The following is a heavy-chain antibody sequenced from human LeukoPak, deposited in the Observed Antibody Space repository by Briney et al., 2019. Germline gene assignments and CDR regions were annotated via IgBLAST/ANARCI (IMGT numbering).Heavy chain of an antibody. CDR1: GGSISTSSYY. CDR3: ARVAPSYYDSSGYYFLDY. CDR2: IYYSGST. J-gene: IGHJ4*02. D-gene: IGHD3-22*01. V-gene: IGHV4-61*01. Sequence: SETLSLTCTVSGGSISTSSYYWSWIRQPPGKGLEWIGYIYYSGSTNYNPSLKSRVTISVDTSKNQFSLKLSSVTAADTAVYYCARVAPSYYDSSGYYFLDYWGQGTLVTVSS.